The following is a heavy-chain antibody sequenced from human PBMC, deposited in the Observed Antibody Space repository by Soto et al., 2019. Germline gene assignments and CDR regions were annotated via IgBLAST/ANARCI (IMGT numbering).Heavy chain of an antibody. Sequence: QLQLQESGPGLVKPSETLSLTCTVSGGSISSSSYYWGWIRQPPGKGLEWIGNIYYSGSAYYNPSLKSRVTLSVDMSKNNVSLKLSSVTAADTAVYYCAGRGVSGPGDYWGQGTLVTVSS. CDR3: AGRGVSGPGDY. D-gene: IGHD3-10*01. J-gene: IGHJ4*02. CDR2: IYYSGSA. CDR1: GGSISSSSYY. V-gene: IGHV4-39*02.